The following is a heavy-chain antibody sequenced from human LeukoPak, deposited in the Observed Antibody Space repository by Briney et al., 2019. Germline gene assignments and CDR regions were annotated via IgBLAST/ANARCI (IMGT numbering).Heavy chain of an antibody. D-gene: IGHD5-12*01. CDR3: ATSVAKKFDY. CDR2: IYHSGNT. J-gene: IGHJ4*02. Sequence: PSGTLSLTCAVSGGSISSSNWWNWVRQPPGKGLEWSGEIYHSGNTHYKPSLRSRLTISVDKSKNQFSLTLSSVTAADTAVYYCATSVAKKFDYWGQGTLVTVSS. V-gene: IGHV4-4*02. CDR1: GGSISSSNW.